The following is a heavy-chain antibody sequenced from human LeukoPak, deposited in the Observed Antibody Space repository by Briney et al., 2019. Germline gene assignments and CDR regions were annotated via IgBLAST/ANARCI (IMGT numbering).Heavy chain of an antibody. CDR2: ISGSGGST. D-gene: IGHD3-22*01. V-gene: IGHV3-23*01. Sequence: GGSLTLSCAAAGFTFSSYAMSWVRQAPGKGLEWVSAISGSGGSTYYADTVKGRFTISRDNSKNTLYLQMNSLRAEDTAVYYFAKDYGSSDYYYGLDYWGQGTLVTVSS. CDR3: AKDYGSSDYYYGLDY. CDR1: GFTFSSYA. J-gene: IGHJ4*02.